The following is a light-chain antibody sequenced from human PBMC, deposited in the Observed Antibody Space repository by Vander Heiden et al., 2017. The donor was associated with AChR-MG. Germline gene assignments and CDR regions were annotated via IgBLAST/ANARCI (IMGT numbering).Light chain of an antibody. CDR3: AAWDDSLNGRV. V-gene: IGLV1-36*01. Sequence: QSVLTQPPSLSEAPRQPVTISCSGSSPNIGNNAVNWYQQLPGKAPKLLIYYDDLLPSGVSDRFSGSKSGTSASLAISGLQSEDEADYYCAAWDDSLNGRVFGGGTKLTVL. J-gene: IGLJ3*02. CDR1: SPNIGNNA. CDR2: YDD.